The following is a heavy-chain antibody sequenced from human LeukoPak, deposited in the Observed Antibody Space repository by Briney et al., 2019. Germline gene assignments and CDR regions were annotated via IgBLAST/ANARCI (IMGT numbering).Heavy chain of an antibody. Sequence: PGGSLRLSCAASGXTFDDYAMHWVRQAPGKGLEWVSLISGNGGSTYYTDSVKGRFTISRDNSKNSLYLQMNSLRTEDTALYYCAKELTGSGSNYSLPGYWGQGTLVTVSS. CDR1: GXTFDDYA. CDR2: ISGNGGST. V-gene: IGHV3-43*02. CDR3: AKELTGSGSNYSLPGY. D-gene: IGHD3-22*01. J-gene: IGHJ4*02.